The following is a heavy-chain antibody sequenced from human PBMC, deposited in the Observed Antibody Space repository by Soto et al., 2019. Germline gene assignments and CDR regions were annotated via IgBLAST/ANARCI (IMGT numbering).Heavy chain of an antibody. CDR3: AHSPYDFWSASGWFDS. D-gene: IGHD3-3*01. CDR1: GFSLSTSGVG. Sequence: QITLRESGPTLVKPTQTLTLTCTFSGFSLSTSGVGVGWIRQPPGKALEWLALIYWNDDKRYNSSLKSRLTITKGTSENQVVLTMTNIDPVDTATYYCAHSPYDFWSASGWFDSWCQGTLVTVSS. CDR2: IYWNDDK. J-gene: IGHJ5*01. V-gene: IGHV2-5*01.